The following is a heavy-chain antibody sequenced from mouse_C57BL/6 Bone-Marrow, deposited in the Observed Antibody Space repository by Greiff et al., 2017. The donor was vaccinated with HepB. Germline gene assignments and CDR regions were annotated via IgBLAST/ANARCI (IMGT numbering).Heavy chain of an antibody. CDR3: ARQMVTRGYFDY. CDR1: GYTFTSYW. CDR2: IDPSDSYT. Sequence: QVQLQQPGAELVMPGASVKLSCKASGYTFTSYWMHWVKQRPGQGLEWIGEIDPSDSYTNYNQKFKGKSTLTVDKSSSTAYMQLSSLTSEDSAVYYCARQMVTRGYFDYWGQGTTLTVSS. V-gene: IGHV1-69*01. D-gene: IGHD2-2*01. J-gene: IGHJ2*01.